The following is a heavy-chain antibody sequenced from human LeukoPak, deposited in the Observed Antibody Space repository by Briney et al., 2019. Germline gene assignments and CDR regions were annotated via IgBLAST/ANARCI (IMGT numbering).Heavy chain of an antibody. CDR3: ARIQYYYSSGAPYYMDV. V-gene: IGHV4-38-2*02. Sequence: SETLSLTCTVSGYSISSGYYWGWIRQPPGKGLEWIGSIYHSGSTYYNPSLKGRVTISVDTSKNQFSLKLSSVTAADTAVYYCARIQYYYSSGAPYYMDVWGKGTTVTVSS. CDR2: IYHSGST. D-gene: IGHD3-10*01. CDR1: GYSISSGYY. J-gene: IGHJ6*03.